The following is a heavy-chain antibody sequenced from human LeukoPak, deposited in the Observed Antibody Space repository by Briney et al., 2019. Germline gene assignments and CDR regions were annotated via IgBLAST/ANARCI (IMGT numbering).Heavy chain of an antibody. CDR1: GGSISSSSYY. CDR3: ARPYHYDSGSRGTAFDI. V-gene: IGHV4-39*01. CDR2: IYDSRST. Sequence: PSETLSLTCTASGGSISSSSYYWGWIRQPPGKGLEWIASIYDSRSTYYNPSLKSRLTISVDTSKNQFSLKLTSVTAADTAIYCCARPYHYDSGSRGTAFDIWGQGTMVTVSS. J-gene: IGHJ3*02. D-gene: IGHD3-10*01.